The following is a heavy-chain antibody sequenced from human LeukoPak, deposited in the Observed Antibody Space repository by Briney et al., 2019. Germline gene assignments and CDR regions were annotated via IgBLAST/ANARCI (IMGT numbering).Heavy chain of an antibody. D-gene: IGHD6-13*01. CDR3: APGSSSPVG. CDR1: GFTFSSYA. Sequence: PGRSLRLSCAASGFTFSSYAMHWVRQAPGKGLEWVAVISYDGSNKYYADSVKGRFTISRDNSKNTLYLQMNSLRAEDTAVYSCAPGSSSPVGWGQGTLVTVSS. J-gene: IGHJ4*02. CDR2: ISYDGSNK. V-gene: IGHV3-30-3*01.